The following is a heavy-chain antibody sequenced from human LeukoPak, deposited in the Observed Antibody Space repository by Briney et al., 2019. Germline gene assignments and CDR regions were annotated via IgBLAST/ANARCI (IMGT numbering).Heavy chain of an antibody. CDR2: ISSSGSTI. V-gene: IGHV3-48*03. J-gene: IGHJ6*03. Sequence: PGGSLRLSCAASGFTFSSYEMNWVRQAPGKGLEWVSYISSSGSTIYYADSVKGRFTISRENSKNTLFLQLNSLRVEDTAVYYCAKLAAAGAIYYFYYMDVWGKGNTVTVSS. CDR3: AKLAAAGAIYYFYYMDV. D-gene: IGHD6-13*01. CDR1: GFTFSSYE.